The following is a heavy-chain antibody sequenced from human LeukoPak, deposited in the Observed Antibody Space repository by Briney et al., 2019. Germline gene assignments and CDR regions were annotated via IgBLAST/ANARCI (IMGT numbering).Heavy chain of an antibody. CDR1: GFTFSSYS. CDR2: ISSSSSYI. D-gene: IGHD5-12*01. V-gene: IGHV3-21*01. J-gene: IGHJ4*02. Sequence: PGGSLRLSCAASGFTFSSYSMNWVRQAPGKGLEWVSSISSSSSYIYYADSVKGRFTISRDNAKNSLYLQMNSLRAEDTAVYYCARVRSRFLRNPDYWGQGTLVTVSS. CDR3: ARVRSRFLRNPDY.